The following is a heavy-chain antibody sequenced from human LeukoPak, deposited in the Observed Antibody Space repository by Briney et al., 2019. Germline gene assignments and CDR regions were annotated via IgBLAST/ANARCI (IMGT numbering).Heavy chain of an antibody. D-gene: IGHD2/OR15-2a*01. V-gene: IGHV3-23*01. J-gene: IGHJ4*02. Sequence: GGSLRLSCAASGFTFSSYSMNWVRQAPGKGLQWVSAFSGSGGSTYYADSVKGRFTISRDNSRNTLYLEMNSLRAEDTAVYYCARSGLSRFGFWGQGTLVTVSS. CDR2: FSGSGGST. CDR1: GFTFSSYS. CDR3: ARSGLSRFGF.